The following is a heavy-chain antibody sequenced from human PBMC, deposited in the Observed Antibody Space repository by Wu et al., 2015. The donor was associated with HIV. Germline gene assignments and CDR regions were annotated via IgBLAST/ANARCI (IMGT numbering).Heavy chain of an antibody. CDR2: INPLFGTT. V-gene: IGHV1-69*05. CDR1: GYTFTSYA. Sequence: QVQLVQSGAEVKKPGASVKVSCKASGYTFTSYAVSWVRQAPGQGLEWMGGINPLFGTTKHSQKFQDRLTFTTDESKTTAYMELSSLRSEDTAVCYCARNTDSVATSLYSLGVWGQGTTVTVSS. CDR3: ARNTDSVATSLYSLGV. D-gene: IGHD5-12*01. J-gene: IGHJ6*02.